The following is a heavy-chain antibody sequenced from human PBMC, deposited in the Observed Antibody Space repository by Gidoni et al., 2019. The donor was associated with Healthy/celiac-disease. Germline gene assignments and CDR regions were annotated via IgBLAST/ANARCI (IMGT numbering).Heavy chain of an antibody. CDR3: ARDPRYCSSTSCLRGAFDI. V-gene: IGHV3-33*01. J-gene: IGHJ3*02. D-gene: IGHD2-2*01. Sequence: QVQLVESGGGVVQPGRSLRLSCAASGFTFSSYGMTWVRQAPGKGLEWVAVIWYDGSNKYYADSVKGRFTISRDNSKNTLYLQMNSLRAEDTAVYYCARDPRYCSSTSCLRGAFDIWGQGTMVTVSS. CDR2: IWYDGSNK. CDR1: GFTFSSYG.